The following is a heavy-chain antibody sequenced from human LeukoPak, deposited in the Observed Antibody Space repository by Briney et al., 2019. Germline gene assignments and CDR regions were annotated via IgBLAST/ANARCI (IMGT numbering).Heavy chain of an antibody. J-gene: IGHJ5*02. V-gene: IGHV3-53*01. Sequence: GGSLRLSCAASGFTVSSNYMSWVRQAPGKGLEWVSVIYSGGSTYYADSVKGRFTISRDNSKNTLYLQMNSLRAEDTAVYYCTRPAEPSWYGDYGAWGQGTLVTVSS. D-gene: IGHD4-17*01. CDR1: GFTVSSNY. CDR3: TRPAEPSWYGDYGA. CDR2: IYSGGST.